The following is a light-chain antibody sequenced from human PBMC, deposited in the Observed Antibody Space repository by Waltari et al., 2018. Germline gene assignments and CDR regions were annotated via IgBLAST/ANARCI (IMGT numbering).Light chain of an antibody. CDR2: AAS. V-gene: IGKV1-39*01. Sequence: DIQMTQSPSSLSASVGDTVTITCRASQSISSYLNWYRHKPGKAPEFLIYAASSLQSGVPSRFSGGGAGTNFNFTISSLQPEDFATYYCQQTYRNVFTFGPGTKVDMK. CDR1: QSISSY. CDR3: QQTYRNVFT. J-gene: IGKJ3*01.